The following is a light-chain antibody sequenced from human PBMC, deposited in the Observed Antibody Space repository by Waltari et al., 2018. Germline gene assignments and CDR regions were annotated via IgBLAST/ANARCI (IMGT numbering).Light chain of an antibody. J-gene: IGKJ4*01. Sequence: DIVMTQPPATLSVSPGERITLSCKASQSIDNNLAWYQQKPGQAPRLLIYAAYTRATDVPARFRGSWSGTEFTLTISSLQSEDCGVFYCQQYNRLPPLTFGGGTKVEIK. V-gene: IGKV3-15*01. CDR3: QQYNRLPPLT. CDR1: QSIDNN. CDR2: AAY.